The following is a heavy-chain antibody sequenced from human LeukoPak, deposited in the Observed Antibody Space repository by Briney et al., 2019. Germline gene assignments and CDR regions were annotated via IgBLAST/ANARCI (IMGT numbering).Heavy chain of an antibody. CDR1: GGSISSNDYY. D-gene: IGHD2-15*01. Sequence: PSETLSLTCSVSGGSISSNDYYWSWIRQPAGKGLEWIGRIYTRGSTNYNPSLKSRVTMSVDTSKNQFSLKLSSVTAADTAVYYCARGRYCSADICSGGDAFDIWGQGTMVSVSS. CDR2: IYTRGST. J-gene: IGHJ3*02. V-gene: IGHV4-61*02. CDR3: ARGRYCSADICSGGDAFDI.